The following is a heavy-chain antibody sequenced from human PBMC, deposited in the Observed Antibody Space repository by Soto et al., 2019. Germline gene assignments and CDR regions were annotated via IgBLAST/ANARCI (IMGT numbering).Heavy chain of an antibody. Sequence: QVTLKESGPVLVKPTETLTLTCTVSGFSLSNARVGVSWIRQPPGKALEWLAHIFSNDGRSFNTSLKDRLTISKDTSKSQVVLTMTNMDPVDTATYYCARRSNYYYYAMDVWGQGTTVTVSS. CDR2: IFSNDGR. J-gene: IGHJ6*02. D-gene: IGHD1-26*01. CDR1: GFSLSNARVG. V-gene: IGHV2-26*01. CDR3: ARRSNYYYYAMDV.